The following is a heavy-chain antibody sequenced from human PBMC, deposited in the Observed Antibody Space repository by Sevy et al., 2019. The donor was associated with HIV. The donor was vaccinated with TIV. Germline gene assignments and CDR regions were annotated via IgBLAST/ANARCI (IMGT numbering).Heavy chain of an antibody. J-gene: IGHJ4*02. D-gene: IGHD6-19*01. CDR1: GFTVNDKY. Sequence: ERSLRLSCAISGFTVNDKYIIWLRQAPGKGLEWVSVIFSSGSTYYADTAKGRFTISRDNSKNTVDLQMNSVRAEGTAVYYCVSLFLSYRSGWSYFDYWGQGTLVFVSS. V-gene: IGHV3-66*02. CDR2: IFSSGST. CDR3: VSLFLSYRSGWSYFDY.